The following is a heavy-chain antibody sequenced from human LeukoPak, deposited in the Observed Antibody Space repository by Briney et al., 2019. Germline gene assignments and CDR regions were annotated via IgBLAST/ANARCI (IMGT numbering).Heavy chain of an antibody. D-gene: IGHD3-3*01. CDR2: ITSSISYI. V-gene: IGHV3-21*01. CDR1: GFTFSSYS. J-gene: IGHJ4*02. Sequence: GGSLRLSCAASGFTFSSYSINWVRQAPGKGLEWVSSITSSISYIYYADSVKGRFTISRDNAKNSLYLQMNSLRAEDTAVYYCARDAHYDFWSGYYSTWPLGYWGQGTLVTVSS. CDR3: ARDAHYDFWSGYYSTWPLGY.